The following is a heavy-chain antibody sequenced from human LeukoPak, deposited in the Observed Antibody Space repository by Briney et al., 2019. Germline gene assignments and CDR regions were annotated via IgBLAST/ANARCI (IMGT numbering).Heavy chain of an antibody. CDR2: INHSGST. CDR1: GGSFSGYY. CDR3: ARVGAHYDFWSGIEFDP. Sequence: SETLSLTCAVYGGSFSGYYWSWICQPPGKGLEWIGEINHSGSTNYNPSLKSRVTISVDTSKNQFSLKLSSMTAADTAVYYCARVGAHYDFWSGIEFDPWGQGTLVTVSS. D-gene: IGHD3-3*01. V-gene: IGHV4-34*01. J-gene: IGHJ5*02.